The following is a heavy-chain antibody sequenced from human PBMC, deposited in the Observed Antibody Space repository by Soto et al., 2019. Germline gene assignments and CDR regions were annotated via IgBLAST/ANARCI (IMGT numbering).Heavy chain of an antibody. Sequence: QLQLQESGPGLVKPSETLSLTCTVSGGPISSTGYYWGWIRQPPGKGLEWIGSIYYSGSTYYNPSLKSRVTISVDTSKNQFSLKLNSVTAADTAVYYCAGDYYDSSGYYLFDYWGQGTLVTVSS. D-gene: IGHD3-22*01. CDR3: AGDYYDSSGYYLFDY. V-gene: IGHV4-39*02. J-gene: IGHJ4*02. CDR2: IYYSGST. CDR1: GGPISSTGYY.